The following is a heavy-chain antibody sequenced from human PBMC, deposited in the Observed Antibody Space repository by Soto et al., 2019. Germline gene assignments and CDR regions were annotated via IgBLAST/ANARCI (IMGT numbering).Heavy chain of an antibody. CDR3: AKIPTGSGSSKFDY. Sequence: GSLRLSCAASGFTFRTYAMNWVRQAPGKGLEWISAISGSGSFTHYADSVRGRFTISRDNSQNQLYLQMNNLRGDDTAMYYCAKIPTGSGSSKFDYWGQGIQVTVSS. D-gene: IGHD3-10*01. CDR2: ISGSGSFT. V-gene: IGHV3-23*01. CDR1: GFTFRTYA. J-gene: IGHJ4*02.